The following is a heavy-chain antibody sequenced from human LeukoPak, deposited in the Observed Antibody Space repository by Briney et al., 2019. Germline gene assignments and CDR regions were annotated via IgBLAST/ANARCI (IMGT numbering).Heavy chain of an antibody. Sequence: SETLSLTCTVSGGSISSSSYYWGWIRQPPGKGLEWIGSIYSSGSTYYNPSLKSRVTISVDTSKNQFSLKLSSVTAADTAVYYCARDPASNWFDPWGQGTLVTVPS. CDR3: ARDPASNWFDP. CDR2: IYSSGST. J-gene: IGHJ5*02. V-gene: IGHV4-39*07. CDR1: GGSISSSSYY.